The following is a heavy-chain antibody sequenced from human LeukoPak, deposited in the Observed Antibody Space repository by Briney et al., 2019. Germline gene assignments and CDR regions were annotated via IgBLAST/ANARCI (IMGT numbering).Heavy chain of an antibody. V-gene: IGHV4-39*01. D-gene: IGHD6-19*01. CDR3: ARQSTKFSSGWVFDN. J-gene: IGHJ4*02. CDR1: GFTFSSYSMN. CDR2: VFYSGTT. Sequence: PGGSLRLSCATSGFTFSSYSMNWVRQPPGKGLEWIGSVFYSGTTYYNPSLKSRVTISVDTSKNQFSLRLSSMTAADRAVYYCARQSTKFSSGWVFDNWGQGTLVTVSS.